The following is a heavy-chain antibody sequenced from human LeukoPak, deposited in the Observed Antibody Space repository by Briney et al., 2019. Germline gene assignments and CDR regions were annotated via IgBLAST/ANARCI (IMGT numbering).Heavy chain of an antibody. CDR1: GFTFRSYS. Sequence: GGSLRLSCAASGFTFRSYSVNWVRQAPGKGLEWVSSISSSSSFIYYADSVKGRFTISRDDAKNSLYLQMNSLSAEDTAVYFCARGQGYCSSRECSPGFYMDVWGKGTTVTVFS. J-gene: IGHJ6*03. D-gene: IGHD2-2*01. V-gene: IGHV3-21*01. CDR3: ARGQGYCSSRECSPGFYMDV. CDR2: ISSSSSFI.